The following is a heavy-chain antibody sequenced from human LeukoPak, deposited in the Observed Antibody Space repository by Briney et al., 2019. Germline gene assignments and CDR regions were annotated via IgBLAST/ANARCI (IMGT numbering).Heavy chain of an antibody. J-gene: IGHJ3*02. CDR2: ISGSGGST. CDR1: GFTFSSYA. CDR3: AREVELSYAFDI. Sequence: GGSLRLSCAASGFTFSSYAMSWVRQAPGKGLEWVSAISGSGGSTYYADSVKGRFTISRDNAKNSLYLQMNSLRAEDTAVYYCAREVELSYAFDIWGQGTMVTVSS. V-gene: IGHV3-23*01. D-gene: IGHD1-26*01.